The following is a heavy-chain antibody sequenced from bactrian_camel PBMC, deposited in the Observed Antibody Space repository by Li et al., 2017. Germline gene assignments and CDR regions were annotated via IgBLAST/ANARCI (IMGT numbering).Heavy chain of an antibody. J-gene: IGHJ4*01. CDR1: GFTSDRCD. D-gene: IGHD4*01. CDR2: ISADGAE. V-gene: IGHV3S55*01. Sequence: HVQLVESGGGSVQAGESLKLSCTIPGFTSDRCDMHWSRVTTGGQREWVASISADGAETYSDSVKGRFTISEDSAKNILLLQMNNLQHGDTAMYYCASRYDCYDGSWWKVVEPNYWGQGTQVTVS. CDR3: ASRYDCYDGSWWKVVEPNY.